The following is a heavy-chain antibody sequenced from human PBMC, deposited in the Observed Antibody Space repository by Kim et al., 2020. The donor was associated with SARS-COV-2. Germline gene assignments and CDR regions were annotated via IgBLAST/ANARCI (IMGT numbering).Heavy chain of an antibody. J-gene: IGHJ4*02. CDR3: AKWGTAYYYDSSGYYQGLDY. Sequence: ASVKVSCKASGYTFTSYAMHWVRQAPGQRLEWMGWINAGNGNTKYSQKFQGRVTITRDTSASTAYMELSSLRSEDTAVYYCAKWGTAYYYDSSGYYQGLDYLGQGTLVTVSS. D-gene: IGHD3-22*01. CDR2: INAGNGNT. V-gene: IGHV1-3*01. CDR1: GYTFTSYA.